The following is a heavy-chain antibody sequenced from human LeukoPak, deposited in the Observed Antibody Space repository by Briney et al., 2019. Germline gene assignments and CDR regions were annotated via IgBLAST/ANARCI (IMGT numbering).Heavy chain of an antibody. CDR2: IYTSGST. Sequence: SETLSLTCTVSGGSISSYYWSWIRQPAGKGLEWIGRIYTSGSTNYNPSLKSRVTMSVDTSKNQFSLKLSSVTAADTAVYYCARAAHLAAAEVFDPWGQGTLVTVSS. CDR3: ARAAHLAAAEVFDP. CDR1: GGSISSYY. J-gene: IGHJ5*02. V-gene: IGHV4-4*07. D-gene: IGHD6-13*01.